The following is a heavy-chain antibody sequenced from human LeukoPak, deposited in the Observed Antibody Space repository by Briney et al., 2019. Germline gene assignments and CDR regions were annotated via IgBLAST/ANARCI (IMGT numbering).Heavy chain of an antibody. CDR2: INHSGST. CDR1: GGSFSGYY. CDR3: ARGPRATWDY. D-gene: IGHD1-26*01. J-gene: IGHJ4*02. V-gene: IGHV4-34*01. Sequence: PSETLSLTCAVYGGSFSGYYWSWIRQPPGKGLEWIGEINHSGSTNYNPSLKSRVTISVDKSKNQFSLKLSSVTAADTAVYYCARGPRATWDYWGQGTLVTVSS.